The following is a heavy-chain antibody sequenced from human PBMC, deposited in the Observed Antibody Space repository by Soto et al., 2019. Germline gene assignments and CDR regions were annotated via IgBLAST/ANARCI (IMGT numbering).Heavy chain of an antibody. CDR3: TCYFTTAEIPGDDFDY. V-gene: IGHV3-74*01. CDR2: IKGGGSYA. J-gene: IGHJ4*02. Sequence: EVQLVESGGGLVQPGGSLRLSCAASGFTFNNYWMHWVRQVPGKGLVWVSRIKGGGSYASYADFVKGRFSISSNNAKNTEHLQMHRMGTEDTAVYYFTCYFTTAEIPGDDFDYWGQGIPVIVSS. D-gene: IGHD2-21*01. CDR1: GFTFNNYW.